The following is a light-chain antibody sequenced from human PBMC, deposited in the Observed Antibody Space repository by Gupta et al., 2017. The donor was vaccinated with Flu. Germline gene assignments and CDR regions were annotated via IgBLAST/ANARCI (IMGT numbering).Light chain of an antibody. J-gene: IGLJ2*01. Sequence: QSVLTQPRSVSGSPGQSVTISFTGSSIDVGRDEYVSWYHHHPAKSPSLIIYDVSRRPAGVSDCFSASKAGNTASLTISVHEEEDDDDYHCYSDANRDNWVFGGGTKLTVL. CDR1: SIDVGRDEY. V-gene: IGLV2-11*01. CDR2: DVS. CDR3: YSDANRDNWV.